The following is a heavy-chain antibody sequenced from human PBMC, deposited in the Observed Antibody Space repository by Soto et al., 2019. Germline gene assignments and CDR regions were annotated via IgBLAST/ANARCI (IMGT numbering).Heavy chain of an antibody. CDR3: ARYFTVGWYFDY. V-gene: IGHV5-51*01. D-gene: IGHD6-19*01. CDR2: IYPGDSDT. J-gene: IGHJ4*02. CDR1: GYSFTIYW. Sequence: GESMKISCKGSGYSFTIYWISWVRQMPGKGLEWMGTIYPGDSDTRYSPSFQGQVTISADKSISTAYLHWSRLEASDTATYYCARYFTVGWYFDYWGQGTLVTSPQ.